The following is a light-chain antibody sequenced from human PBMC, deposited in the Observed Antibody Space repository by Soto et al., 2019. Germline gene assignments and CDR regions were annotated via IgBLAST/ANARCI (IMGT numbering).Light chain of an antibody. CDR1: RSVVHSDGIAY. CDR2: KVS. CDR3: QQYTEWPIT. Sequence: DVVMTQSPLSLPVTLVQPACISCXSDRSVVHSDGIAYFSWFQQRPGRSPRRLIYKVSNRATGLPARFSGSGSGTEFTLTITSLQSEDLAVYYCQQYTEWPITFGQGTRLEI. V-gene: IGKV2-30*02. J-gene: IGKJ5*01.